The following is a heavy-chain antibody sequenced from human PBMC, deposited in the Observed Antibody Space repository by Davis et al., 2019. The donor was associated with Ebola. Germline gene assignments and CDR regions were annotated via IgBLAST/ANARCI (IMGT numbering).Heavy chain of an antibody. Sequence: GESLKISCAASGFTFSSYAMSWVRQAPGKGLVWVSRIDSDGSSTTYADSVKGRFTISRDNAKNTLYLQMNSRRAEDTAVYYCARDRPLDFFFGDYYGMDVWGQGTTVTVSS. V-gene: IGHV3-74*01. D-gene: IGHD3-16*01. CDR2: IDSDGSST. CDR1: GFTFSSYA. J-gene: IGHJ6*02. CDR3: ARDRPLDFFFGDYYGMDV.